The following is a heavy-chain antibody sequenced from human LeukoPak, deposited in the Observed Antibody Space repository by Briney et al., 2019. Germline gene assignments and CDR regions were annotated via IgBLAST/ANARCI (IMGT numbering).Heavy chain of an antibody. J-gene: IGHJ3*02. CDR3: ARGSGSYSSDAFDI. CDR1: GFTFRSYW. CDR2: INGHGSNT. D-gene: IGHD3-10*01. Sequence: GGSLRLSCAASGFTFRSYWMHCVRQTPGKGLVCVSRINGHGSNTTYADSVKGRFTTSRDTAKNTLYLQMISLRADDTAVYYCARGSGSYSSDAFDIWGQGTMVTVSS. V-gene: IGHV3-74*01.